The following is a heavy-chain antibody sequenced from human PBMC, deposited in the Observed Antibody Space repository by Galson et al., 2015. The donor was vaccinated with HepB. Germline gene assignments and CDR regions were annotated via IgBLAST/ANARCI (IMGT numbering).Heavy chain of an antibody. D-gene: IGHD3-16*01. CDR3: ARFGGYGMDV. CDR2: INPNSGGT. J-gene: IGHJ6*02. CDR1: GSTFTAYY. Sequence: SVTVSCKASGSTFTAYYIHWVRQAPGQGLEWMGRINPNSGGTNYAQKFQGRVTMTRDTSISTAYMELSSLRSDDTVVYYCARFGGYGMDVWGQGTTVTVSS. V-gene: IGHV1-2*05.